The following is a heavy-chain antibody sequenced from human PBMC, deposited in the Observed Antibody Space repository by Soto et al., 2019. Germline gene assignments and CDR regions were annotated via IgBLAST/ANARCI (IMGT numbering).Heavy chain of an antibody. J-gene: IGHJ6*01. Sequence: SGTLSLTCTFSFGSFSIVSYYCSFILQPPGKGLEWIGYIYYSGSTNYNPSLKSRVTISVDTSKNQFSLKLSSVTAADTAVYYCARAEGVYGYYYGMEVRGQGNTVNVSS. D-gene: IGHD6-13*01. V-gene: IGHV4-61*01. CDR2: IYYSGST. CDR3: ARAEGVYGYYYGMEV. CDR1: FGSFSIVSYY.